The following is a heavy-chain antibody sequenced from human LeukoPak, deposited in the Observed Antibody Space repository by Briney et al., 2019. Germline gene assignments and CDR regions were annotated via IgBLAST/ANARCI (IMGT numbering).Heavy chain of an antibody. CDR3: ARGYYDNSVPSDY. Sequence: GGSLRLSCAASGFTFSDYYMSWIRQAPGKGPEWVSYISSSGSTIYYADSVKGRFTISRDNAKNSLYLQMNSLRAEDTAVYYCARGYYDNSVPSDYWGQGTLVTVSS. CDR2: ISSSGSTI. V-gene: IGHV3-11*01. D-gene: IGHD3-22*01. J-gene: IGHJ4*02. CDR1: GFTFSDYY.